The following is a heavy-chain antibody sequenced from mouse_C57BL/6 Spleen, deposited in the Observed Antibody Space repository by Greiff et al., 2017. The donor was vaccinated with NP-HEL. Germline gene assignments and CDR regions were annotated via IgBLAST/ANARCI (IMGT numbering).Heavy chain of an antibody. Sequence: EVHLVESGPVLVKPGPSVKISCKASGFTFTDYYMHWVKQSHGKSLEWIGLVYPYNGGTSYNQKFKGKATLTVDTSSSTAYMELNSLTSEDSAVYYCARGGPYYGSRMGYWYFDVWGTGTTVTVSS. CDR1: GFTFTDYY. CDR3: ARGGPYYGSRMGYWYFDV. CDR2: VYPYNGGT. D-gene: IGHD1-1*01. J-gene: IGHJ1*03. V-gene: IGHV1-36*01.